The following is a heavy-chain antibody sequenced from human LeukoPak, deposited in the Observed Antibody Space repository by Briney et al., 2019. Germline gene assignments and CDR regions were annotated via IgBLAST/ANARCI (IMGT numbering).Heavy chain of an antibody. CDR1: GFTFSSYA. Sequence: GGSLRLSCAASGFTFSSYAMSWVRQAPGKGLEWVANIKQDGSEKYYVNSVKGRFTISRDNAKNSLYLQMSSLRAEDTAVYYCARGATIDYDFWSGYSYYMDVWGKGTTVTVSS. D-gene: IGHD3-3*01. CDR3: ARGATIDYDFWSGYSYYMDV. V-gene: IGHV3-7*01. J-gene: IGHJ6*03. CDR2: IKQDGSEK.